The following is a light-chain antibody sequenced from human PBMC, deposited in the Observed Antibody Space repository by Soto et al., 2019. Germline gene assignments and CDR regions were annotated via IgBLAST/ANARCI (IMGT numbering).Light chain of an antibody. CDR3: QQYGSSSWT. V-gene: IGKV3-20*01. Sequence: EIVLTHSPGTLSLSPGDRATLSCRASQSVSSNYLAWYQQQKPGQAPRLLIYGASSRATGVPDRFSGSGSGTDFTLAISRLEPEDSVVYYCQQYGSSSWTLGQGTKV. CDR2: GAS. CDR1: QSVSSNY. J-gene: IGKJ1*01.